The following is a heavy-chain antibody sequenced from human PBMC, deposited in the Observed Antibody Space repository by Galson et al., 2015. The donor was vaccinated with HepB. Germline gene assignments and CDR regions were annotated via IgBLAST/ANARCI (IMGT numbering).Heavy chain of an antibody. CDR3: ARAVVGGSWYYYYMDV. D-gene: IGHD2-15*01. V-gene: IGHV4-59*01. Sequence: SETLSLTCTVSGGSISSYYWSWIRQPPGKGLEWIGYIYYSGSTNYNPSLKSRVTISVNTSKNQFSLKLSSVTAADAAVYYCARAVVGGSWYYYYMDVWGKGTTVTVSS. J-gene: IGHJ6*03. CDR1: GGSISSYY. CDR2: IYYSGST.